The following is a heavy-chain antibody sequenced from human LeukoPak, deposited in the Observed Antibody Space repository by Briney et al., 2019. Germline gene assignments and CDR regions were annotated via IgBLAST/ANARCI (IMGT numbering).Heavy chain of an antibody. CDR1: GGTFSSSS. D-gene: IGHD1-26*01. CDR2: IIPIFGTA. V-gene: IGHV1-69*13. Sequence: ASVKVSCKASGGTFSSSSISWVRQAPGQGLEWMGGIIPIFGTANYAQKFQGRVTITADESTRTAYMKLSSLRSEDTAVYYCARDTVYSWSEYFQYWGQGTLVTVSS. CDR3: ARDTVYSWSEYFQY. J-gene: IGHJ1*01.